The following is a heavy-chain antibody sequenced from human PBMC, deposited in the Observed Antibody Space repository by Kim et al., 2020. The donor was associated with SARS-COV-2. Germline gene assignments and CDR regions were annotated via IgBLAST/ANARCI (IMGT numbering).Heavy chain of an antibody. Sequence: GGSLRLSCAASGFTFSSYGMHWVRQAPGKGLEWVAVISYDGSNNYYADSVKGRFTISRDNSKNTLYLQMNSLRAEDTAVYYCAKVRSSGWLGAYYYYGMDVWGQGTTVTVSS. CDR2: ISYDGSNN. V-gene: IGHV3-30*18. J-gene: IGHJ6*02. D-gene: IGHD6-19*01. CDR1: GFTFSSYG. CDR3: AKVRSSGWLGAYYYYGMDV.